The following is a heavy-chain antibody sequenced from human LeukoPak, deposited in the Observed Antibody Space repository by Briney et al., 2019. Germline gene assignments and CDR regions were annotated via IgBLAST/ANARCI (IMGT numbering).Heavy chain of an antibody. D-gene: IGHD3-22*01. CDR2: INHSGST. V-gene: IGHV4-34*01. J-gene: IGHJ4*02. CDR1: GGSFSGYY. Sequence: PSETLSLTCAVYGGSFSGYYWSWIRQPPGKGLEWIGEINHSGSTNYNPSLKSRVTISVDTSKNQFSLKLSSVTAADTAVYYCARGRDSSGYHPLIDYWGQGTLVTVSS. CDR3: ARGRDSSGYHPLIDY.